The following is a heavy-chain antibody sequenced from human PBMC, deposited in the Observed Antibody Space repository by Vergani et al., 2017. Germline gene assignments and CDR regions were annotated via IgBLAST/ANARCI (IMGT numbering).Heavy chain of an antibody. CDR2: INPSGGHT. Sequence: QVQVVQSGAEVKKSGASVKVSCKTSGYTFSNYYMHWVRQAPGQGLEWMGIINPSGGHTNYAQKFQGSVTMTRDTSTSTVYMELSSRRSEDTAIYYCARGDYGILTGYRYWGQGTLVTVSA. J-gene: IGHJ4*02. D-gene: IGHD3-9*01. V-gene: IGHV1-46*03. CDR1: GYTFSNYY. CDR3: ARGDYGILTGYRY.